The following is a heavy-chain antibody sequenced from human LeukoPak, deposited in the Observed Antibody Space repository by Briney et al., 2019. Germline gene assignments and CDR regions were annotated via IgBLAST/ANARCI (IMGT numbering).Heavy chain of an antibody. Sequence: GGSLRLSCAASGFTFSSYSMNWVRQAPGKGLEWVSYISSSSSTIYYADSVKGRFAISRDNAKNSLYLQMNSLRAEDTAVYYCARSPEGILYYYYGMDVWGQGTTVTVSS. J-gene: IGHJ6*02. V-gene: IGHV3-48*01. CDR1: GFTFSSYS. D-gene: IGHD1-14*01. CDR3: ARSPEGILYYYYGMDV. CDR2: ISSSSSTI.